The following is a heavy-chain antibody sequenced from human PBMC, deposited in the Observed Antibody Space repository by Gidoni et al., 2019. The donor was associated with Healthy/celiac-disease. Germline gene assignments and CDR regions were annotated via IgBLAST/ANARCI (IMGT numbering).Heavy chain of an antibody. CDR2: IMGSGGST. V-gene: IGHV3-23*01. CDR3: AGATNRGGFDY. CDR1: GFPFSRYA. D-gene: IGHD1-26*01. Sequence: EVQLLESGGGLVQPGGSLRLSCAASGFPFSRYAMSWVRQAPGKGLEWVSAIMGSGGSTYYADSVKGRFTISRDNSKNTLYLQMNSLRAEDTAVYYCAGATNRGGFDYWGQGTLVTVSS. J-gene: IGHJ4*02.